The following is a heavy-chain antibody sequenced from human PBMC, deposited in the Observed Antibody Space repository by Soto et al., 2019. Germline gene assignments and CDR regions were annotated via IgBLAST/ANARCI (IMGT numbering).Heavy chain of an antibody. CDR1: GGSVSSGSYY. J-gene: IGHJ4*02. D-gene: IGHD1-26*01. CDR3: VRVHSGSYGRTD. V-gene: IGHV4-61*03. CDR2: IFYNGKT. Sequence: QVRLQESGPGLVKPPETLTLTCSVSGGSVSSGSYYWTWIRQPPGKGLEWVGYIFYNGKTSSYNPSLKSRATISVDTSKNHFSLNLSSVTAADTAVYYCVRVHSGSYGRTDWGQGTLVIVSS.